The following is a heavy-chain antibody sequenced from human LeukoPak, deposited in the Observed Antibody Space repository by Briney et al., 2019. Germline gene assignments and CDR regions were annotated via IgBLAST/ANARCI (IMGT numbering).Heavy chain of an antibody. CDR2: ITTSDGNT. Sequence: GGSLRPSCAASGFTFSSYTMSWVRQAPGKGLEWVSTITTSDGNTYYADSVKGRFTVSRDNSKNTLFLQMNSLRAEDTAVYYCAKDGGLWVSAHWGDSWGRGTLVTVSS. J-gene: IGHJ4*02. CDR1: GFTFSSYT. D-gene: IGHD7-27*01. V-gene: IGHV3-23*01. CDR3: AKDGGLWVSAHWGDS.